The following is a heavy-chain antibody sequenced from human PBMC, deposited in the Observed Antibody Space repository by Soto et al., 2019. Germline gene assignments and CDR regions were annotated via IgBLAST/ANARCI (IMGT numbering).Heavy chain of an antibody. Sequence: EVQLVESGGGLVQPGGSLRLSCAASGFIVSSSYMDWVRQAPGKGLAWVSVIYSDGRTYYADSVMGRFTISRDNSKNTVYLQMNCLRADDTAVYYCARDRGAAVGIVSLGAFDIWGQGTMVTVSS. J-gene: IGHJ3*02. CDR3: ARDRGAAVGIVSLGAFDI. CDR1: GFIVSSSY. CDR2: IYSDGRT. D-gene: IGHD6-13*01. V-gene: IGHV3-66*01.